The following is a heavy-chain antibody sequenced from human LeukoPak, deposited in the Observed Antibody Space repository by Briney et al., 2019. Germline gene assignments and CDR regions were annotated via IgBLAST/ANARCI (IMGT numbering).Heavy chain of an antibody. Sequence: GGSLRLSCAASGFTFSSYAMSWVRQGPGKGLEWLSGISASGGSTYYADSVKGRFTISRDNSKDMMYLQMNSLRAEDTAVYYCAKANSGAYYRGVLDIWGQGTMVTVSS. J-gene: IGHJ3*02. D-gene: IGHD1-26*01. CDR2: ISASGGST. CDR3: AKANSGAYYRGVLDI. V-gene: IGHV3-23*01. CDR1: GFTFSSYA.